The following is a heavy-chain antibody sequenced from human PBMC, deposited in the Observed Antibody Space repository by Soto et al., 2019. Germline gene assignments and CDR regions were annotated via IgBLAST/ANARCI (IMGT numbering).Heavy chain of an antibody. J-gene: IGHJ6*02. V-gene: IGHV3-23*01. CDR1: GFTFSSYA. Sequence: GGSLRLSCAASGFTFSSYAMSWVRQAPGKGLEWVSAISGSGGSTYYADSVKGRFTISRDNSKNTLYLQMNSLRAEDTAVYYCAKGLPPRGYSYGYLPLEDYYGMDVWGQGTTFTVSS. CDR2: ISGSGGST. D-gene: IGHD5-18*01. CDR3: AKGLPPRGYSYGYLPLEDYYGMDV.